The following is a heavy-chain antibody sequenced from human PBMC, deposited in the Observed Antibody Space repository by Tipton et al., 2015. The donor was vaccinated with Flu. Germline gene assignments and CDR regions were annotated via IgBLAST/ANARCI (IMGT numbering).Heavy chain of an antibody. V-gene: IGHV1-3*01. J-gene: IGHJ4*02. CDR2: IDLGFGNT. CDR1: GFTFTHYA. D-gene: IGHD3-22*01. CDR3: ARGAGTRGYSDFDS. Sequence: QLVQSGAEMKKPGASVKISCQSSGFTFTHYAMHWVRRAPGQGLEWMGWIDLGFGNTKYSQKFQGRVTITRDRSAASVHMEVSGLMSEDTAIYYCARGAGTRGYSDFDSWGQGTLVTVSS.